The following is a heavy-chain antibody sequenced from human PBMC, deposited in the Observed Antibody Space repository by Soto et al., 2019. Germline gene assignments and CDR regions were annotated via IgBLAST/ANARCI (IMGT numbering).Heavy chain of an antibody. J-gene: IGHJ4*02. CDR2: IYYTGST. D-gene: IGHD2-15*01. CDR3: ARVVASTHNDC. V-gene: IGHV4-31*03. Sequence: QVQLQESGPGLVKPSQTLSLTCTVSGGSISSGGYYWSWIRQHPGKGLEWIGYIYYTGSTYYNPSLKSRVNISVDTSKIQFSLKLSSVTAADTAVYYCARVVASTHNDCWGQGTLVTVSS. CDR1: GGSISSGGYY.